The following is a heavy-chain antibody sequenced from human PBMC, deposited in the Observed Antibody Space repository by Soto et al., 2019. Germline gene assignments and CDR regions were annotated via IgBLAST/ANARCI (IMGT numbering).Heavy chain of an antibody. J-gene: IGHJ6*02. CDR1: GFTFSSYA. V-gene: IGHV3-30-3*01. CDR3: ARDWGDRGIAAAGYYYYYGMDV. CDR2: ISYDGSNK. Sequence: QVQLVESGGGVVQPGRSLRLSCAASGFTFSSYAMHWVRQAPGKGLEWVAVISYDGSNKYYADSVKGRFTISRANSKNTLYLLMNSLSTEDTAVYYCARDWGDRGIAAAGYYYYYGMDVWGQGPTVTVSS. D-gene: IGHD6-13*01.